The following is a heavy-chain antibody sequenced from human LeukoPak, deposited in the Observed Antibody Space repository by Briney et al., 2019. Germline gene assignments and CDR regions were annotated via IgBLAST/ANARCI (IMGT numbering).Heavy chain of an antibody. V-gene: IGHV4-59*08. CDR3: ARHMSVTYDAFDL. Sequence: SESLSLTCTISGGSTTGYFWSWIRQPPGKGLEWIGYVFYSGGTLYNPSLDSRVTISVDTSKTQFSLELTSVTAADTAVYYCARHMSVTYDAFDLWGRGTMVTVSS. CDR2: VFYSGGT. J-gene: IGHJ3*01. D-gene: IGHD2-21*02. CDR1: GGSTTGYF.